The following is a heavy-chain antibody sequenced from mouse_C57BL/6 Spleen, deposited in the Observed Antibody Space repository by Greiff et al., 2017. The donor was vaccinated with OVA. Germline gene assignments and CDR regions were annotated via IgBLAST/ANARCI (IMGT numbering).Heavy chain of an antibody. V-gene: IGHV1-61*01. CDR3: ARSYDYDVLYYFDY. J-gene: IGHJ2*01. CDR1: GYTFTSYW. CDR2: IYPSDSET. D-gene: IGHD2-4*01. Sequence: QVQLQQSGAELVRPGSSVKLSCKASGYTFTSYWMDWVKQRPGQGLEWIGNIYPSDSETHYNQKFKDKATLTVDKSSSTAYMQLSSLTSEDSAVYYCARSYDYDVLYYFDYWGQGTTLTVSS.